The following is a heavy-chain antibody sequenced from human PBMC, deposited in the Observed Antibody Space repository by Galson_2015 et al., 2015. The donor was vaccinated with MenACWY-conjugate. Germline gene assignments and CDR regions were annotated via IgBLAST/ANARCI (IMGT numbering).Heavy chain of an antibody. D-gene: IGHD1-1*01. CDR3: ARATTGHNHFYYYMDV. J-gene: IGHJ6*03. V-gene: IGHV2-70*20. Sequence: PALVKPTQTLTLTCSVSGFSLTSSGMSVTWVRQSPGKALDWLAVIDWVGDRYYSTSLKTRLTISRDTSKNQVVLSLTDVDPIDTGTYFCARATTGHNHFYYYMDVWGKGTAVIVS. CDR1: GFSLTSSGMS. CDR2: IDWVGDR.